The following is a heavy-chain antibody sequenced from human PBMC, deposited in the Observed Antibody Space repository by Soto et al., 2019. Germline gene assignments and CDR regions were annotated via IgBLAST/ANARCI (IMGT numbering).Heavy chain of an antibody. V-gene: IGHV4-39*02. D-gene: IGHD2-15*01. J-gene: IGHJ3*02. CDR2: IFYSGST. CDR3: ARRILHSSGGRAFDI. Sequence: QLQLQESGPGLVKPSETLSLTCTVSGGSISGTSHYWGWIRQPPGKGLEWIGHIFYSGSTYYNPSLKSRVTISVDTSKNHFSLKLSSVTAADTAVYYCARRILHSSGGRAFDIWGLGTMVTVSS. CDR1: GGSISGTSHY.